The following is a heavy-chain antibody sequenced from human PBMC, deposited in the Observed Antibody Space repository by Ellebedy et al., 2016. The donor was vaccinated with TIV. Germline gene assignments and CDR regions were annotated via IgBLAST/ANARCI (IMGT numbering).Heavy chain of an antibody. J-gene: IGHJ3*02. CDR1: GFTVSSNY. D-gene: IGHD3-22*01. CDR2: IYSGGST. Sequence: GESLKISCAASGFTVSSNYMSWVRQAPGKGLEWVSVIYSGGSTYYADSVKGRFTISRDNSKNTLYLQMNSLRAEDTAVYYCARDVDSSGYYAFDIWGQGTMVTVSS. V-gene: IGHV3-66*01. CDR3: ARDVDSSGYYAFDI.